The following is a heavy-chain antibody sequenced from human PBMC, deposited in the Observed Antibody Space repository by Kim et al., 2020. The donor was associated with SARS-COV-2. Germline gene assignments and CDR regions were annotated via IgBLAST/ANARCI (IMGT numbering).Heavy chain of an antibody. D-gene: IGHD3-9*01. J-gene: IGHJ4*02. Sequence: GGSLRLSCAASGFTFSSYAMSWVRQAPGKGLEWVSAISGSGGSTYYADSVKGRFTISRDNSKNTLYLQMNSLRAEDTAVYYCAKVFFPKETYYDILTGYYAGVFFDYWGQGTLVTVSS. CDR1: GFTFSSYA. CDR2: ISGSGGST. CDR3: AKVFFPKETYYDILTGYYAGVFFDY. V-gene: IGHV3-23*01.